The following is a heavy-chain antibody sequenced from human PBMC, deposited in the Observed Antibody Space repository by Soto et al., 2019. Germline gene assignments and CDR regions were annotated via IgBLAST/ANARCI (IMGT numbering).Heavy chain of an antibody. CDR1: GFTFSSYS. Sequence: GGSLRLSCAASGFTFSSYSINWVRQAPGKGLEWISYISSNNGTVYYADSVKGRFTISRDDAKNSVYQQMNSLRAEDTAVYYCARTLMCSSGNCSPNWGQGTQVTVSS. CDR3: ARTLMCSSGNCSPN. J-gene: IGHJ4*02. CDR2: ISSNNGTV. V-gene: IGHV3-48*01. D-gene: IGHD2-15*01.